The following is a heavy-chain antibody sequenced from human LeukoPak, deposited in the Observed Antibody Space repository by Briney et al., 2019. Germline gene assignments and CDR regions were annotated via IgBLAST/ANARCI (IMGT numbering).Heavy chain of an antibody. V-gene: IGHV4-59*01. CDR3: AKDPRRYGDPYPEAY. D-gene: IGHD4-17*01. J-gene: IGHJ4*02. Sequence: SETLSLTCTVSGGSISSYYWSWIRQPPGKGLEWIGYIYYSGSTNYNPSLKSRVTISVDTSKNQFSLKLSSVTAADTAVYYCAKDPRRYGDPYPEAYWGQGTLVTVSS. CDR2: IYYSGST. CDR1: GGSISSYY.